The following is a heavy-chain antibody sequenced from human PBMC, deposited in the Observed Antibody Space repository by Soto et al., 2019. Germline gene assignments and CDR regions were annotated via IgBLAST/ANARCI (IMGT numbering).Heavy chain of an antibody. V-gene: IGHV4-34*01. CDR2: INHSGST. CDR1: GGPFVGYS. Sequence: QVQLQQWAPELLKPSETLSLPWAAYGGPFVGYSWTWIRQPPGTGLEWIGEINHSGSTNYNPSLKSRVTISVDTSKNQFSLKLTSVTAADTAVYYCARDKITGLFDYWGQGTLVTVSS. J-gene: IGHJ4*02. CDR3: ARDKITGLFDY. D-gene: IGHD2-8*02.